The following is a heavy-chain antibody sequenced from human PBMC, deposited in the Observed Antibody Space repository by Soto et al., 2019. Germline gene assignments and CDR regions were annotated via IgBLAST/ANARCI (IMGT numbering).Heavy chain of an antibody. CDR3: AKGNNYGDQSRGDAFDI. Sequence: ASVKVSCKASGYTFTSYGISWVRQAPGQRLEWMGWINVGNSNTKYLEEFQGRVTITRDTSASTSYMELSGLRSEDTAVYYCAKGNNYGDQSRGDAFDIWGQGTMVTVSS. D-gene: IGHD4-17*01. CDR1: GYTFTSYG. V-gene: IGHV1-3*01. J-gene: IGHJ3*02. CDR2: INVGNSNT.